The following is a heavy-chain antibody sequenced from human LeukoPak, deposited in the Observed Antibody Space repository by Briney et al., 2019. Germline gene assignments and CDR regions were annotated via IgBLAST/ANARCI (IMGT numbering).Heavy chain of an antibody. D-gene: IGHD2-15*01. CDR1: GGSISTYY. J-gene: IGHJ3*02. V-gene: IGHV4-59*01. Sequence: SETLSLTCTVSGGSISTYYWSWIRQSPGKGLECIGYIYYSGSTNYNPSLKSRVTISVDTSKNQFSLKLSSVTAADTAVYCCARQYCSGGSCYLSGAFDIWGQGTMVTVSS. CDR3: ARQYCSGGSCYLSGAFDI. CDR2: IYYSGST.